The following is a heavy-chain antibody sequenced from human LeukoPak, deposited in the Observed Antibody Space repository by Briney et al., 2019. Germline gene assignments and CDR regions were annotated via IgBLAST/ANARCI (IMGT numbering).Heavy chain of an antibody. CDR2: ISGSGGSI. V-gene: IGHV3-23*01. CDR3: AKDFYGAGVVGAFDI. J-gene: IGHJ3*02. Sequence: GGSLRLSCAASGFTFSSYAMSWVRQAPGKGLEWVSGISGSGGSIYYADSVKGRFTISRDNSKDTLYLQMNSLKAEDTAVYYCAKDFYGAGVVGAFDIWGEGTMVTVSS. D-gene: IGHD3-10*01. CDR1: GFTFSSYA.